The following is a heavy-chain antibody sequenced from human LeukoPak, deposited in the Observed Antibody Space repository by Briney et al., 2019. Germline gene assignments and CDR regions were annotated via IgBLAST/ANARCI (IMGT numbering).Heavy chain of an antibody. J-gene: IGHJ4*02. D-gene: IGHD1-26*01. CDR2: INPSGSST. CDR3: ARDRRSRELRY. V-gene: IGHV1-46*01. CDR1: GYTFTSYY. Sequence: GASVNVSCKASGYTFTSYYIHWLRQSPGQGLEGMGIINPSGSSTSYSQKFHGIVTMTRDTSPSTVYMELSSLKSEDTDVYYCARDRRSRELRYWGQGTLVTVSS.